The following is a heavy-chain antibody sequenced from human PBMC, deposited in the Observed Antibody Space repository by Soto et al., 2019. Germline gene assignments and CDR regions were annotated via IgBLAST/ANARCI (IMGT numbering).Heavy chain of an antibody. D-gene: IGHD2-2*01. Sequence: QLQLQESGPGLVKPSETLSLTCTVSGGSISSSSYYWGWTRQPPGKGLEWIGSIYYSGSTYYNPSLKSRVPISVDTSKNQFSLKLSSVTAADTAVYYCARHGVVVVVPAVYWFDPWGQGTLVTVSS. V-gene: IGHV4-39*01. J-gene: IGHJ5*02. CDR1: GGSISSSSYY. CDR2: IYYSGST. CDR3: ARHGVVVVVPAVYWFDP.